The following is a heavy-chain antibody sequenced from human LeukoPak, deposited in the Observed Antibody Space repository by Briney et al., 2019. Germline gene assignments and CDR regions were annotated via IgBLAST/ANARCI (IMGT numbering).Heavy chain of an antibody. CDR1: GYTFIGYY. V-gene: IGHV1-2*06. J-gene: IGHJ4*02. CDR3: ARVRGIHYYFDY. Sequence: ASVKVSCKASGYTFIGYYIHWVRQAPGQGLEWMGRISPNSGGTNYAQKFQGRVTMTRDTSISTAYMELSRLRSDDTAVYYCARVRGIHYYFDYWGQGTLVTVSS. CDR2: ISPNSGGT.